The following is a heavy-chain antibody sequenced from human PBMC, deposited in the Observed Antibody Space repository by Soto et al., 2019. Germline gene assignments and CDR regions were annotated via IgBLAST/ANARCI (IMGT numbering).Heavy chain of an antibody. CDR3: ATDLFSGGGYCSGGSCYSGHYYYYGMDV. CDR2: TYYRSKWYN. D-gene: IGHD2-15*01. V-gene: IGHV6-1*01. Sequence: SQTLSLTCAISGDSVSSNSAAWNWIRQSPSRGLEWLGRTYYRSKWYNDYAVSVKSRITINPDTSKNQFSLQLNSVTPEDTAVNYCATDLFSGGGYCSGGSCYSGHYYYYGMDVWGQGTTVTVSS. CDR1: GDSVSSNSAA. J-gene: IGHJ6*02.